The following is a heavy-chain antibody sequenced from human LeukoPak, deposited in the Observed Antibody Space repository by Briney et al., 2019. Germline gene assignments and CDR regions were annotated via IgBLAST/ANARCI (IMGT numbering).Heavy chain of an antibody. CDR3: ARDYLDWYFDL. CDR1: GFTFSSYG. CDR2: IWYDGSNK. V-gene: IGHV3-33*01. Sequence: GGSLRLSCAASGFTFSSYGMHWVRQAPGKGLEWVAVIWYDGSNKYYADSVKGRVTISRDNSKNTLYLQMNSLRAEDTAVYYCARDYLDWYFDLWGRGTLVTVSS. J-gene: IGHJ2*01.